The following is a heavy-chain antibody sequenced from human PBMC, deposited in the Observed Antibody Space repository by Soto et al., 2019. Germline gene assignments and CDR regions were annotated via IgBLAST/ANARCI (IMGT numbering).Heavy chain of an antibody. Sequence: LRLSFAASGFTFSSYAMSWVRQAPGKGLEWVSAISGSGGSTYYADSVKGRFTISRDNSKNTLYLQMNSLRAEDTAVYYCAKDYSSSSYSPLFDYWGQGTLVTVSS. D-gene: IGHD6-6*01. CDR3: AKDYSSSSYSPLFDY. CDR2: ISGSGGST. CDR1: GFTFSSYA. J-gene: IGHJ4*02. V-gene: IGHV3-23*01.